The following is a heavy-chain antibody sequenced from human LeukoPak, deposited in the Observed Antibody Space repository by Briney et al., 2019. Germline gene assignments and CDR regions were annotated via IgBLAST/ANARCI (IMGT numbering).Heavy chain of an antibody. V-gene: IGHV3-23*01. CDR1: GFTFSSYA. CDR2: ISGSGGST. CDR3: TRDYAGSASSVPLDY. Sequence: GGSLRLSCAASGFTFSSYAMSWVRQAPGKGLEWVSAISGSGGSTYYADSVKGRFSISRDNSKNTLYLQMNSLRAEDTAVYYCTRDYAGSASSVPLDYWGQGTLVTVSS. J-gene: IGHJ4*02. D-gene: IGHD3-10*01.